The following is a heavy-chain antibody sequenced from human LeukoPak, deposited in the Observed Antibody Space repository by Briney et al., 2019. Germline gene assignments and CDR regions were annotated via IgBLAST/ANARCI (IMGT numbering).Heavy chain of an antibody. CDR2: IIPIFGTA. CDR3: ASPSGYSYVTAREYYYYGMDV. CDR1: GGTFSSYA. J-gene: IGHJ6*02. V-gene: IGHV1-69*13. Sequence: SVKVSFKASGGTFSSYAISWVRQAPGQGLEWMGGIIPIFGTANYAQKFQGRVTITADESTSTAYMKLSSLRSEDTAVYYCASPSGYSYVTAREYYYYGMDVWGQGTTVTVSS. D-gene: IGHD5-18*01.